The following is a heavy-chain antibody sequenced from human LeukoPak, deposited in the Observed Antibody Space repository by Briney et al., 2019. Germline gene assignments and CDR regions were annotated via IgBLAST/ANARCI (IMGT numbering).Heavy chain of an antibody. CDR1: GGSISSYY. V-gene: IGHV4-4*09. CDR3: ARRAVTTHDYYYYYMDV. J-gene: IGHJ6*03. D-gene: IGHD4-11*01. Sequence: SETLPLTCTVSGGSISSYYWSWIRQPPGKGLEWIGYIYTSGSTNYNPSLKSRVTISVDTSKNQFSLKLSSVTAADTAVYYCARRAVTTHDYYYYYMDVWGKGTTVTVSS. CDR2: IYTSGST.